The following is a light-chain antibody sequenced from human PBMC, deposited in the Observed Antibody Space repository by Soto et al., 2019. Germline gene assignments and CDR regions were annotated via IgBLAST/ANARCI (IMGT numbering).Light chain of an antibody. V-gene: IGKV3-15*01. Sequence: IVMTQSPATLSVSPGERATLSCRASQSVRRNLAWYQQKRGQAPRLLIYGASTRATGIPARFSGSGAGTEITLTISSQQSEDFAVYYCQQHDGWPLTFGGATKVEIK. CDR2: GAS. CDR1: QSVRRN. J-gene: IGKJ4*02. CDR3: QQHDGWPLT.